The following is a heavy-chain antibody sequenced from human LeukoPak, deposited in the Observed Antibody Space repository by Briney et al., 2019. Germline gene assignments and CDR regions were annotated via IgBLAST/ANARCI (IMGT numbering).Heavy chain of an antibody. J-gene: IGHJ4*02. Sequence: GGSLGLSCAASGFTFSSYAMSWVRQAPGKGLEWVSAISGSGGSTYYADSVKGRFTISRDNSKNTLYLQMNSLRAEDTAVYYCAKHTKQWLVRGGYFDYWGQGTLVTVSS. CDR1: GFTFSSYA. CDR3: AKHTKQWLVRGGYFDY. D-gene: IGHD6-19*01. CDR2: ISGSGGST. V-gene: IGHV3-23*01.